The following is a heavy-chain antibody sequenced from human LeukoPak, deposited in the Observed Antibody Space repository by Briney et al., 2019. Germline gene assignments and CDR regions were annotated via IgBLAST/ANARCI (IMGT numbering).Heavy chain of an antibody. CDR3: ARDRGDFWSGYYSHYFDY. D-gene: IGHD3-3*01. CDR1: GGSISSYY. Sequence: SETLSLTCTVSGGSISSYYWSWLRQPPGKGLEWIGYIYYSGSTNYNPSLKSRVTISVDTSENQFSLKLSSVTAADTAVYYCARDRGDFWSGYYSHYFDYWGQGTLVTVSS. V-gene: IGHV4-59*01. CDR2: IYYSGST. J-gene: IGHJ4*02.